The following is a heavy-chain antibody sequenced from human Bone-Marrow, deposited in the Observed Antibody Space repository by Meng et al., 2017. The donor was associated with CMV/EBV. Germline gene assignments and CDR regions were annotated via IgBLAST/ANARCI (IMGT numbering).Heavy chain of an antibody. CDR1: GGTFSSYA. Sequence: SVKVSCKASGGTFSSYAISWVRQAPGQGLEWMGGIIPILGIANYAQKFQGRVTITADKSTSTAYMELSSLRSEDTAVYYCARDQGYGSGSYYYYYYYGMDVWGQGTTVTVSS. CDR2: IIPILGIA. D-gene: IGHD3-10*01. J-gene: IGHJ6*02. V-gene: IGHV1-69*10. CDR3: ARDQGYGSGSYYYYYYYGMDV.